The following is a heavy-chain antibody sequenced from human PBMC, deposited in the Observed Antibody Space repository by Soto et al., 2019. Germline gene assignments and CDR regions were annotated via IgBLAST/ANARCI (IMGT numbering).Heavy chain of an antibody. D-gene: IGHD5-12*01. CDR3: AAGGGLPRYC. Sequence: QLQLQESGSGLVKPSQTLSLTCAVSGGSISSGGYYWSWLRQPPGKGLEWIGYIYHSGSTYYNPSIKSRVTISVDRSQNQFALQLSSVTAADTAVYYCAAGGGLPRYCWGQGTLVTVSS. CDR1: GGSISSGGYY. J-gene: IGHJ4*02. V-gene: IGHV4-30-2*01. CDR2: IYHSGST.